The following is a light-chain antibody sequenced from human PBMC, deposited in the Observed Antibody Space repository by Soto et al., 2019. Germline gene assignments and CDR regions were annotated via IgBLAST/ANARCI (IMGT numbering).Light chain of an antibody. Sequence: IQLTQSPSSLSASVGDRVTITCQASQDISNYLNWYQQKPGKAPKLLIYDASTLEGGVPSRFSGSGSGTDFTFTISSLQPEDIATYSCQQYDSLPLTFGGGTKVEIK. CDR2: DAS. CDR3: QQYDSLPLT. CDR1: QDISNY. V-gene: IGKV1-33*01. J-gene: IGKJ4*01.